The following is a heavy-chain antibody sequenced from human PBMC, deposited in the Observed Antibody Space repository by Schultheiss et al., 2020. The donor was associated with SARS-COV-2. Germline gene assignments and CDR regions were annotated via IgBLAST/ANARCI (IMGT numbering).Heavy chain of an antibody. V-gene: IGHV3-21*05. J-gene: IGHJ4*02. CDR1: GFTFSSYS. CDR3: ARDTNSGSPLGY. Sequence: GGSLRLSCAASGFTFSSYSMNWVRQAPGKGLEWVSYISSSSSYIYYADSVKGRFTISRDNAKNSLYLQMNSLRAEDTAVYYCARDTNSGSPLGYWGQGTLVTVSS. D-gene: IGHD1-26*01. CDR2: ISSSSSYI.